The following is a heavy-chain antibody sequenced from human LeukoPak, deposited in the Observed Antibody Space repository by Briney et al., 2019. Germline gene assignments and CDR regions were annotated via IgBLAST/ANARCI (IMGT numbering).Heavy chain of an antibody. D-gene: IGHD1-14*01. J-gene: IGHJ4*02. CDR1: GFTFSSYA. Sequence: GRSQRLSCAASGFTFSSYAMHWVRQAPGKGLEWVAVISYDGSNKYYADSVKGRFTISRDNSKNTLYLQMNSLRAEDTAVYFCARDWYLDSWGQGTLVTVSS. V-gene: IGHV3-30-3*01. CDR3: ARDWYLDS. CDR2: ISYDGSNK.